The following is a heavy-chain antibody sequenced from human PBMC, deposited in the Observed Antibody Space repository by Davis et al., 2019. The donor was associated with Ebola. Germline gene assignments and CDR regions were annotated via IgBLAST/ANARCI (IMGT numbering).Heavy chain of an antibody. CDR3: ARRRLNDFWSGYYKRDNWFDP. V-gene: IGHV1-69*13. Sequence: SVKVSCKASGYTFTSYAISWVRQAPGQGLEWMGGIIPIFGTANYAQKFQGRVTITADESTSTAYMELSSLRSEDTAVYYCARRRLNDFWSGYYKRDNWFDPWGQGTLVTVSS. J-gene: IGHJ5*02. CDR2: IIPIFGTA. CDR1: GYTFTSYA. D-gene: IGHD3-3*01.